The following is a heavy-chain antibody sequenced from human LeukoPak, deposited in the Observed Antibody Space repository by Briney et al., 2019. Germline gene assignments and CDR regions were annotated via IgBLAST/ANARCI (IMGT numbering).Heavy chain of an antibody. CDR3: VKVGYSGSYGY. J-gene: IGHJ4*02. CDR2: ISSNGGST. Sequence: PGGSLRLSYSASGFTLSSYAMHWVRQAPGKGLEYVSAISSNGGSTYYADSVKGRFTISRDNSKNTLYLQMSSLRAEDTAVYYCVKVGYSGSYGYWGQGTLVTVSS. V-gene: IGHV3-64D*06. CDR1: GFTLSSYA. D-gene: IGHD1-26*01.